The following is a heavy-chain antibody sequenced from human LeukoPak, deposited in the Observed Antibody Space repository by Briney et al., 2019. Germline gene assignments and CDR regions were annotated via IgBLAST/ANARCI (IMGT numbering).Heavy chain of an antibody. V-gene: IGHV3-64D*06. Sequence: PGGSLRLSCSASGFTFNNYAMHWVRQAPGKGLEYVSAITSSGRSTYYADSVKGRFTISRDNSKNTLYLQMSGLRAEDTAVYYCVNGRCSSTSCYGGDYWGQGTLVTVSS. D-gene: IGHD2-2*01. J-gene: IGHJ4*02. CDR1: GFTFNNYA. CDR2: ITSSGRST. CDR3: VNGRCSSTSCYGGDY.